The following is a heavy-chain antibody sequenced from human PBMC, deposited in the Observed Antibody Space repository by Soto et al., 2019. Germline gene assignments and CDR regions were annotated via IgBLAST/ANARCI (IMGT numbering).Heavy chain of an antibody. V-gene: IGHV3-21*01. CDR3: TRDASRRSSARAWFDP. J-gene: IGHJ5*02. CDR1: GFTFRSFT. Sequence: GGSLRLSCAASGFTFRSFTMNWVRQAPGKGLEWVSTISSNSAYIYYTDALRGRFTISRDNAKNSLHLQMNSLRAEDTAVYYFTRDASRRSSARAWFDPWGPGTLVTVSS. CDR2: ISSNSAYI. D-gene: IGHD6-13*01.